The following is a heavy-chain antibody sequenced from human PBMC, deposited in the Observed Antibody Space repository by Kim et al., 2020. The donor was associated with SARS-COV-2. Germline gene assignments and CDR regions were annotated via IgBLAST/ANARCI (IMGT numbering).Heavy chain of an antibody. D-gene: IGHD3-22*01. CDR1: GGSISSSSYY. CDR2: IYYSGST. V-gene: IGHV4-39*07. CDR3: ARVTYYYDSSGYFFDY. Sequence: SETLSLTCTVSGGSISSSSYYWGWIRQPPGKGLEWIGSIYYSGSTYYNPSLKSRVTISVDTSKNQFSLKLSSVTAADTAVYYCARVTYYYDSSGYFFDYWGQGTLVTVSS. J-gene: IGHJ4*02.